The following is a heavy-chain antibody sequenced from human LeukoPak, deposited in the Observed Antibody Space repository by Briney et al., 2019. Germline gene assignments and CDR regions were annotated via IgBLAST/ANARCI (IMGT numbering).Heavy chain of an antibody. CDR1: GGSISSYY. V-gene: IGHV4-59*01. Sequence: SETLSLTCTVYGGSISSYYWSWIRQPPGKELEWVGYIYCSGSTNYNPSLKSRVTISVDTSKNQFSLKLSSVTAADTAVYYCARVSSPEYYYYYMDVWGKGTTVTISS. D-gene: IGHD6-13*01. J-gene: IGHJ6*03. CDR2: IYCSGST. CDR3: ARVSSPEYYYYYMDV.